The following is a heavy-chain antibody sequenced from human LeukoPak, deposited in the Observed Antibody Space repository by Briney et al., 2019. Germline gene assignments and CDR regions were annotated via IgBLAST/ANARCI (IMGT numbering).Heavy chain of an antibody. J-gene: IGHJ4*02. CDR2: IYHSGST. CDR3: ARQVGGSYPFDY. Sequence: SETLSLTCAVSGGSISSSNWWSWVRQPPGQGLEWIGEIYHSGSTNYNPSLKSRVTISVDKSKNQFSLKLSSVTAADTAVYYCARQVGGSYPFDYWGQGTLVTVSS. D-gene: IGHD1-26*01. CDR1: GGSISSSNW. V-gene: IGHV4-4*02.